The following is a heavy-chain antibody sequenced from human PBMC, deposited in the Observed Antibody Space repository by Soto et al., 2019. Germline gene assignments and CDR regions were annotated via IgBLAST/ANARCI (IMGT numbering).Heavy chain of an antibody. V-gene: IGHV3-9*01. J-gene: IGHJ4*02. Sequence: GGSLRLSCATSGFTFDDYAMHWVRQAPGKGLEWVSGISWNSGSIGYADSVKGRFTISRDNAKNSLYLQMNSLRAEDTALYYCAKVGEFGGVIYDYWGQGTLVTLSS. D-gene: IGHD3-16*01. CDR2: ISWNSGSI. CDR1: GFTFDDYA. CDR3: AKVGEFGGVIYDY.